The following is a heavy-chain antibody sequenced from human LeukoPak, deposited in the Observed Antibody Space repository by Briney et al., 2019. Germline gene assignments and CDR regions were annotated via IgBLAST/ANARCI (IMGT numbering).Heavy chain of an antibody. CDR2: IYPDDSNT. D-gene: IGHD6-13*01. Sequence: GESLKISCQGSGYNFPIYWIGWVRRMPGQGLEWMGIIYPDDSNTIYGPSFQGQVTISADKSINTAYLEWSSLKASDTAIYYCARQGAAGEYYYYYMDVWGKGTTVTVSS. CDR1: GYNFPIYW. CDR3: ARQGAAGEYYYYYMDV. J-gene: IGHJ6*03. V-gene: IGHV5-51*01.